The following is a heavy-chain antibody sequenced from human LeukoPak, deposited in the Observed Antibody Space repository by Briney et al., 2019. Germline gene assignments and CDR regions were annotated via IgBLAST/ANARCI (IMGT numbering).Heavy chain of an antibody. J-gene: IGHJ4*02. V-gene: IGHV4-59*01. D-gene: IGHD3-10*01. CDR3: ARARITMVRGVHVGGYFDY. Sequence: PSETLSPTCTVSGGSISSYYWSWIRQPPGKGLEGIGYIYYSGGTNYNPSLKSRVTISVDTSKNQFSLKLSSVTAADTAVYYWARARITMVRGVHVGGYFDYWGQGTLVTVSS. CDR2: IYYSGGT. CDR1: GGSISSYY.